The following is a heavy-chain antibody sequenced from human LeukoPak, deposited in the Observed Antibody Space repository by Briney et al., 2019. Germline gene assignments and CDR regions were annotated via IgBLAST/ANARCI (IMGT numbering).Heavy chain of an antibody. Sequence: PGGSLRLSCAASGFTVSSNYMTWVRQAPGKGLEWVSVIYSGGSTYYADSVKGRFTISRDNSKNTLYLQMNSLRAEDTAVYYCAREYSISWYDAFDIWGQGTMVTVSS. D-gene: IGHD6-13*01. CDR3: AREYSISWYDAFDI. CDR2: IYSGGST. J-gene: IGHJ3*02. V-gene: IGHV3-66*01. CDR1: GFTVSSNY.